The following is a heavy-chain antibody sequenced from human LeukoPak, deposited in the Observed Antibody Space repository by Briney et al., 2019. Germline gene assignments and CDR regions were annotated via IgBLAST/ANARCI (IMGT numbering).Heavy chain of an antibody. J-gene: IGHJ4*02. CDR1: GYTFTGFY. D-gene: IGHD3/OR15-3a*01. Sequence: ASVKVSCKASGYTFTGFYMHWVRQAPGQGLEWMGWINPNSGGTNYAQKFQGRVTMTRDTSISTAYMELSSLRSEDTAVYYCATGWDFWTLFDYWGQGILVTVSS. CDR3: ATGWDFWTLFDY. CDR2: INPNSGGT. V-gene: IGHV1-2*02.